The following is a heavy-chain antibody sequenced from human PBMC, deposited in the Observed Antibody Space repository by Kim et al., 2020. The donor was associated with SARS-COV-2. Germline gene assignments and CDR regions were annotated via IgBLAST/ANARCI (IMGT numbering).Heavy chain of an antibody. Sequence: GGSLRLSCAASGFTFSSYSMNWVRQAPGKGLEWVSSISSSSSYIYYADSVKGRFTISRDNAKNSLYLQMNSLRAEDTAVYYCARDYYGSGSYSPPRWWFDPWGQGTLVTVSS. CDR1: GFTFSSYS. J-gene: IGHJ5*02. D-gene: IGHD3-10*01. V-gene: IGHV3-21*04. CDR3: ARDYYGSGSYSPPRWWFDP. CDR2: ISSSSSYI.